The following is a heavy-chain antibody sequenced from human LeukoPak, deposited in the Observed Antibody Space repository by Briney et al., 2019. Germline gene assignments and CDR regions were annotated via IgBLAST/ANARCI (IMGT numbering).Heavy chain of an antibody. CDR1: GFTFSSYW. J-gene: IGHJ4*02. D-gene: IGHD3-22*01. V-gene: IGHV3-23*01. CDR3: AKGSSDSWYSALEY. CDR2: ISASNGNT. Sequence: GGSLRLSCAASGFTFSSYWMHWVRQAPGKGLKWVSGISASNGNTYHADSVKGRFTISRDNSKGTLYLQMNSLRVEDTAVYYCAKGSSDSWYSALEYWGQGTLVTVSS.